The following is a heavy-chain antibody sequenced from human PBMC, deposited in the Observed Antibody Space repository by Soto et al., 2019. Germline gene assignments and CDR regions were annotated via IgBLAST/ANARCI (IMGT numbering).Heavy chain of an antibody. CDR2: ISGSGGST. V-gene: IGHV3-23*01. D-gene: IGHD3-22*01. J-gene: IGHJ3*02. CDR1: GFTFSSYA. CDR3: ANYLGAGEYYYDSSGYYRNDAFDI. Sequence: GGSLRLSCAASGFTFSSYAMSWVRQAPGKGLEWVSAISGSGGSTYYAESVKGRFTISRDNSKNTLYLQMNSLRAEDTALYYFANYLGAGEYYYDSSGYYRNDAFDIWGQGTMVTVSS.